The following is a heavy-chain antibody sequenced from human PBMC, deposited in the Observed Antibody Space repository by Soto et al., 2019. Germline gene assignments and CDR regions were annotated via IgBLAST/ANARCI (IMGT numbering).Heavy chain of an antibody. V-gene: IGHV1-69*13. J-gene: IGHJ4*02. CDR3: ARGRDGSNYYFDY. CDR1: GGTFSDSV. Sequence: GASVKVSCKASGGTFSDSVTSWVRQAPGQGLEWMGGIVPIFGKANLAEKFQDRVTITADESTSTAYMELSSLRYEDSAVYYCARGRDGSNYYFDYWGQGTMVTVSS. D-gene: IGHD3-10*01. CDR2: IVPIFGKA.